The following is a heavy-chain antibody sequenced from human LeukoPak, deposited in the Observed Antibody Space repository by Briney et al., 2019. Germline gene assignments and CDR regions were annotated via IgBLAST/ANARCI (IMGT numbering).Heavy chain of an antibody. CDR2: VNHSGST. D-gene: IGHD3-16*01. Sequence: PSETLSLTCAVYGGSFSGYYRSWIRQPPGKGLEWIGEVNHSGSTNYNPSLKSRVTISVDTSKNQFSLRLSSVTAADTALYYCARDHYYDGRGRFDPWGQGTLVTVSS. V-gene: IGHV4-34*01. CDR1: GGSFSGYY. CDR3: ARDHYYDGRGRFDP. J-gene: IGHJ5*02.